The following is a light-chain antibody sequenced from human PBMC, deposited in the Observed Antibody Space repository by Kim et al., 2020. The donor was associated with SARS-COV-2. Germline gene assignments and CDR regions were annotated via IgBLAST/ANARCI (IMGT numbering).Light chain of an antibody. V-gene: IGKV3D-15*01. CDR1: KSVRSN. CDR2: GAS. Sequence: SPGERATLPCRASKSVRSNLAWYQQKPGQAPRLIIYGASTRATGIPARFSGSGSGTEFTLTISSLQSEDFAVYYCQHYDNWPPLTFGGGTKVDIK. J-gene: IGKJ4*01. CDR3: QHYDNWPPLT.